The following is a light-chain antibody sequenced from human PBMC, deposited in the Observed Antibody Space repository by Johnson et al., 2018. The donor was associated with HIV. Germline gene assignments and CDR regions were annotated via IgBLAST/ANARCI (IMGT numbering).Light chain of an antibody. CDR3: GTWDTSLSVGV. CDR1: SSNIGNNY. Sequence: QSLLTQPPSVSAAPGQKVTISCSGSSSNIGNNYVSWYQQLPGTAPKLLIYENNKRPSGIPDRFSGSKSGTSATLGITGLQTGDEADYYCGTWDTSLSVGVLGTGTKCTVL. V-gene: IGLV1-51*02. J-gene: IGLJ1*01. CDR2: ENN.